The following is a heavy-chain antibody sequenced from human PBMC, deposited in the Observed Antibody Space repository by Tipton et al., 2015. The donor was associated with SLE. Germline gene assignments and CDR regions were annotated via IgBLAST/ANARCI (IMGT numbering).Heavy chain of an antibody. V-gene: IGHV3-30*04. D-gene: IGHD2-15*01. CDR2: ISYDGSNK. J-gene: IGHJ6*02. CDR1: GFSFSSYE. Sequence: SLRLSCAASGFSFSSYEMNWVRQAPGKGLEWVAVISYDGSNKYYADSVKGRFTISRDNSKNTLYLQMNSLRAEDTAVYYCARDLVGILLYGMDVWGQGTTVTVSS. CDR3: ARDLVGILLYGMDV.